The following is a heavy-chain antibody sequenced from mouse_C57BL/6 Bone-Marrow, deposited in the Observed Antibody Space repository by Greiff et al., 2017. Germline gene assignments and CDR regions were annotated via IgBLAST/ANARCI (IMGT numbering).Heavy chain of an antibody. V-gene: IGHV1-52*01. J-gene: IGHJ3*01. CDR2: IDPSDSET. D-gene: IGHD2-4*01. CDR1: GYTFTSYW. Sequence: QVQLQQPGAELVRPGSSVKLSCKASGYTFTSYWMHWVKQRPIQGLEWIGNIDPSDSETHYNQKFKDKATLTVDKSSSTAYMQLKSLTSEDSAVYYCARGGYYDYVFAYWGQGTLVTVSA. CDR3: ARGGYYDYVFAY.